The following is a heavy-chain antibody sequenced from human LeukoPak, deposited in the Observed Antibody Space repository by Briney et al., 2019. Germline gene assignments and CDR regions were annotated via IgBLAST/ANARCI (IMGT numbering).Heavy chain of an antibody. CDR3: AKSPTPYGDYGWFDP. D-gene: IGHD4-17*01. CDR1: GFTFSSYA. J-gene: IGHJ5*02. Sequence: GGSLRLSCAASGFTFSSYAMSWVRQAPGKGLGWVSAISGSGGSTYYADSVKGRFTISRDNSKNTLYLQMNSLRAEDTAVYYCAKSPTPYGDYGWFDPWGQGTLVTVSS. V-gene: IGHV3-23*01. CDR2: ISGSGGST.